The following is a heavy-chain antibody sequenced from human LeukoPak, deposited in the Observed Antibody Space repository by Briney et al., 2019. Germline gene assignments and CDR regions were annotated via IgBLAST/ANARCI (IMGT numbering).Heavy chain of an antibody. Sequence: GGSLRLSCAASGFIVSSKYMSWVRQAPGKGLEWVSTLFGNGNTFYADSVTGRFTISRDNSKDTLFLQMHSLRPGDTAVYYCVREDTPATANYWGQGTLVTISS. J-gene: IGHJ4*02. CDR1: GFIVSSKY. CDR2: LFGNGNT. D-gene: IGHD2-21*02. V-gene: IGHV3-53*01. CDR3: VREDTPATANY.